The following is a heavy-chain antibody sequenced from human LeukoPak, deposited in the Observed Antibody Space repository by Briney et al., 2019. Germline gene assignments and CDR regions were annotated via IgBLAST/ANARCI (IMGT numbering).Heavy chain of an antibody. CDR1: GGSISGYY. V-gene: IGHV4-34*01. D-gene: IGHD2-21*02. J-gene: IGHJ2*01. CDR3: ARGWISVVVTAARWFRYFDL. Sequence: SETLSLTCTVSGGSISGYYWSWIRQPPGKGLEWIGEISHSGSTNYNPSLKSRVTISVDTSKNQFSLKLSSVTAADTAVYYCARGWISVVVTAARWFRYFDLWGRGTLVTVSS. CDR2: ISHSGST.